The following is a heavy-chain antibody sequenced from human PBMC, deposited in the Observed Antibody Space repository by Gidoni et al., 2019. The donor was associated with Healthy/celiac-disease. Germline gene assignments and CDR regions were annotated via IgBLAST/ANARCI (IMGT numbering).Heavy chain of an antibody. D-gene: IGHD3-16*02. Sequence: QVQLVESGGGVVQPGRSMRRSCAASGCTFSSYAMHWVRQAPGKGLEWVAVISYDGSNKYSADSVTGRFTISRDNSKNTLYLQMNSLRAEDTAVYYCARDRGDYYVWGSYRSAPLDYWGQGTLVTVSS. V-gene: IGHV3-30-3*01. J-gene: IGHJ4*02. CDR2: ISYDGSNK. CDR3: ARDRGDYYVWGSYRSAPLDY. CDR1: GCTFSSYA.